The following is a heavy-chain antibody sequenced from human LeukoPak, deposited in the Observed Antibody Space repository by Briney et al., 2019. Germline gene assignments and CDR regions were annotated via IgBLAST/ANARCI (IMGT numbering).Heavy chain of an antibody. CDR1: GFXFSSYG. Sequence: GGSLRLSCAASGFXFSSYGIHWVRQAPGKGLEWVAVIWYDGSNKYYADSVKGRFTISRDNSKNTLYLQMNSLRAEDTAVYYCARDPYDYDISGLLTPYYFDYWGQGTLVTVSS. V-gene: IGHV3-33*01. CDR3: ARDPYDYDISGLLTPYYFDY. D-gene: IGHD3-22*01. CDR2: IWYDGSNK. J-gene: IGHJ4*02.